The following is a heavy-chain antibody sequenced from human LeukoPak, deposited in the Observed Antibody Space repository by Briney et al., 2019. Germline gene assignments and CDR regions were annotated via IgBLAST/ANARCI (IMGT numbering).Heavy chain of an antibody. CDR1: GFTVSTNY. CDR3: AKEGSYYDFWSGYLSYFDY. V-gene: IGHV3-53*01. J-gene: IGHJ4*02. CDR2: ILTAGNT. Sequence: PGGSLRLSCAASGFTVSTNYMSWVRQAPGKGLEWVSVILTAGNTYYTDSVKGRFTISRDDSKNMVYLQMNSLRAEDTAVYYCAKEGSYYDFWSGYLSYFDYWGQGTLVTVSS. D-gene: IGHD3-3*01.